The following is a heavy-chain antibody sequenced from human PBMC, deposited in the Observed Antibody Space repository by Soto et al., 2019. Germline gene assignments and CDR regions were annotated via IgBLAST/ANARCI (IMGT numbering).Heavy chain of an antibody. Sequence: QVQLVQSGAEVKKPGSSVKVSCKASGGTFSTYGMNWVRLAPGQGLEGMGGIIPKFGTTNYAQKFQGRVTITADESTNTAYMELNYLRAEDTAVYFCARELDPYYGGNSLSLDYWGQGTLVTVSS. D-gene: IGHD4-17*01. V-gene: IGHV1-69*13. J-gene: IGHJ4*02. CDR1: GGTFSTYG. CDR3: ARELDPYYGGNSLSLDY. CDR2: IIPKFGTT.